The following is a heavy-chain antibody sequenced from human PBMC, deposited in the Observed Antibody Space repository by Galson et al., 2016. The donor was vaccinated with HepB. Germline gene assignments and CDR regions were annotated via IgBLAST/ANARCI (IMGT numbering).Heavy chain of an antibody. V-gene: IGHV1-18*01. CDR2: LSAYNGNA. Sequence: SVKVSCKASGYTFTTYGISWVRQAPGQGLEWMGWLSAYNGNAHYAQKLQGSVTMTTDTSTSTAYMELRSLRSDDTAVYYCARDPRKTRYQLLEIYYYYYAMDVWGQGTTVTVSS. D-gene: IGHD2-2*01. CDR3: ARDPRKTRYQLLEIYYYYYAMDV. J-gene: IGHJ6*02. CDR1: GYTFTTYG.